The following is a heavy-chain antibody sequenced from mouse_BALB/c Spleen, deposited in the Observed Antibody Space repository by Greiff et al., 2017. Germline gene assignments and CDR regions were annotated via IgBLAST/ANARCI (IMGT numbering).Heavy chain of an antibody. CDR1: GFSLTSYG. V-gene: IGHV2-9*02. D-gene: IGHD1-1*01. CDR3: ASPDYYGSGAWFAY. Sequence: QVQLQQSGPGLVAPSQSLSITCTVSGFSLTSYGVHWVRQPPGKGLEWLGVIWAGGSTNYNSALISRLSISKDNSKSQVFLKMNSLQTDDTAMYYCASPDYYGSGAWFAYWGQGTLVTVSA. CDR2: IWAGGST. J-gene: IGHJ3*01.